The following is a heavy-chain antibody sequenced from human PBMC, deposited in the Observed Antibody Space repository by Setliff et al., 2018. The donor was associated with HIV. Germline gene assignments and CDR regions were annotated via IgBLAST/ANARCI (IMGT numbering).Heavy chain of an antibody. CDR1: GFSFSNYV. V-gene: IGHV3-30*04. CDR3: ARDNLANSYCSSRSCYAFDI. Sequence: PGGSLRLSCAASGFSFSNYVMHWVRQAPGKGLEWVAVKSFDGTNTYYADSVKGRFTISRDNSKNTLYLQMNSLRAEDTAVYFCARDNLANSYCSSRSCYAFDIWGQGTMVTVSS. D-gene: IGHD2-2*01. J-gene: IGHJ3*02. CDR2: KSFDGTNT.